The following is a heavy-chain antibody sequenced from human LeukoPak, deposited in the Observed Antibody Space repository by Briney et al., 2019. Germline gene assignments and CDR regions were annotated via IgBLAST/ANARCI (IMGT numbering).Heavy chain of an antibody. CDR2: IKPSGGST. J-gene: IGHJ4*02. D-gene: IGHD3-16*02. CDR3: AREKGVRGVGSYRTYYFDY. V-gene: IGHV1-46*01. Sequence: ASVKVSCKASGYTFTSYYMHWVRQAPGQGLEWMGIIKPSGGSTSYAQKFQGRVTMTRDTSTSTVYMELSSLRSEDTAVYYCAREKGVRGVGSYRTYYFDYWGQGTLVTVSS. CDR1: GYTFTSYY.